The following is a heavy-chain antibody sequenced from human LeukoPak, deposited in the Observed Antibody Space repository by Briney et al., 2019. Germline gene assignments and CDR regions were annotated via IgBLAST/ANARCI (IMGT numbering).Heavy chain of an antibody. V-gene: IGHV4-59*01. CDR2: NYYSGST. CDR1: GGSISSYY. CDR3: ARDRKYYYDSSGYRDWYFDL. Sequence: SETLSLTCTVSGGSISSYYWSWIRQPPGKGLEWIGYNYYSGSTNYNPSLKSRVTISVDTSKNQFSLKLSSVTAADTAVYYCARDRKYYYDSSGYRDWYFDLWGRGTLVTVSS. J-gene: IGHJ2*01. D-gene: IGHD3-22*01.